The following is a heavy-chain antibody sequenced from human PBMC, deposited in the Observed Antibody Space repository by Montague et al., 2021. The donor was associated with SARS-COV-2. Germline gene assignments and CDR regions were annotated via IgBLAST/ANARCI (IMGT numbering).Heavy chain of an antibody. V-gene: IGHV4-59*01. D-gene: IGHD3-9*01. Sequence: SETLSLTCTVSGASISRYYWNWIRQPPGKGLEWIAYIYYSGSTNYNPSLKSRVTISVDTSKNQFSLKLSSVTAADTAVYYCAGSRENYNILTGYPYYFDYWGQGTLVTVSS. CDR2: IYYSGST. CDR1: GASISRYY. J-gene: IGHJ4*02. CDR3: AGSRENYNILTGYPYYFDY.